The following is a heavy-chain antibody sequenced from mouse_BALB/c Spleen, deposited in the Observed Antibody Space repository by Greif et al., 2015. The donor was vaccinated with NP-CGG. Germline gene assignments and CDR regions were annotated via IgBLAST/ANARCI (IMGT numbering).Heavy chain of an antibody. Sequence: LQQSGSELVRPGASVKLSCKASGYTFTSYWMHWVKQRPGQGLEWIGNIYPGSGSINYDEKFKSKATLTVDTSSSTAYMQLSSLTSEDSAVYYRTKLGGGAYWGQGTLVTVSA. CDR2: IYPGSGSI. CDR1: GYTFTSYW. D-gene: IGHD4-1*01. J-gene: IGHJ3*01. CDR3: TKLGGGAY. V-gene: IGHV1S22*01.